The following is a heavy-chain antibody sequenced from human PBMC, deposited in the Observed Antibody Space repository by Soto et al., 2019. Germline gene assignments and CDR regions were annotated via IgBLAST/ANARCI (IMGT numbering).Heavy chain of an antibody. D-gene: IGHD2-15*01. CDR1: GYTFTGYY. J-gene: IGHJ3*02. V-gene: IGHV1-2*04. CDR3: ARLGYCSGGSCYPPLAFDI. Sequence: ASVKVSCKASGYTFTGYYMHWVRQAPGQGLEWMGWINPNSGGTNYAQKFQGWVTMTRDTSISTAYMELSRLSSDDTAVYYCARLGYCSGGSCYPPLAFDIWGQGTMVTVSS. CDR2: INPNSGGT.